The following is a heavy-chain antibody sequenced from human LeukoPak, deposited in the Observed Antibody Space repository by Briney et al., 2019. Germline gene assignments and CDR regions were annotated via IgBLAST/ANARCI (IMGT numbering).Heavy chain of an antibody. V-gene: IGHV3-9*01. CDR3: AKDAYSSGWYPGYYYYGMDV. J-gene: IGHJ6*02. Sequence: PGGSLRLSCAASGFTFDDYAMHWVRQAPGKGLGWVSGISWNSGSIGYADSVKGRLTISRDNAKNSPYLQMNSLRAEDTALYYCAKDAYSSGWYPGYYYYGMDVWGQGTTVTVSS. CDR1: GFTFDDYA. CDR2: ISWNSGSI. D-gene: IGHD6-19*01.